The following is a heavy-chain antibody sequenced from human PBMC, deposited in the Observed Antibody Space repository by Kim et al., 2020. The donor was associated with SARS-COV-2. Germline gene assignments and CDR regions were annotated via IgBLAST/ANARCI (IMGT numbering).Heavy chain of an antibody. Sequence: AKKFQERVTITRDMSTSTAYMELSSLRSEDTAVYYCAADREWELLFGLGYWGQGTLVTVSS. D-gene: IGHD1-26*01. V-gene: IGHV1-58*01. J-gene: IGHJ4*02. CDR3: AADREWELLFGLGY.